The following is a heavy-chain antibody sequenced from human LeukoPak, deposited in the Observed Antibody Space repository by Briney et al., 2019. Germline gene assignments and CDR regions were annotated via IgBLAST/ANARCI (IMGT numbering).Heavy chain of an antibody. Sequence: SETLSLTCIVSGDSITSYYWSWIRQPPGKGLEWIGYIYYSGSTNYNPSLKSRVTISVDTSKNQFSLKLSSVTAADTAVYYCACGGIRTRGYYMDVWGKGTTVTISS. CDR3: ACGGIRTRGYYMDV. CDR1: GDSITSYY. CDR2: IYYSGST. J-gene: IGHJ6*03. D-gene: IGHD6-13*01. V-gene: IGHV4-59*01.